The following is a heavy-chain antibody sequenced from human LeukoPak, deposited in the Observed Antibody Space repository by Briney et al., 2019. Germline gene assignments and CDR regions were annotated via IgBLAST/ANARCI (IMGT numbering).Heavy chain of an antibody. D-gene: IGHD6-6*01. Sequence: GGSLRLSCAASGFTFSSYWMSWVRQAPGKGLEWVAFIRYDGSNKYYADSVKGRFTISRDNSKNTLYLQMNSLRAEDTAVYYCAKDRDPYITSSQYFFDYWGQGTLVTVSS. J-gene: IGHJ4*02. V-gene: IGHV3-30*02. CDR3: AKDRDPYITSSQYFFDY. CDR1: GFTFSSYW. CDR2: IRYDGSNK.